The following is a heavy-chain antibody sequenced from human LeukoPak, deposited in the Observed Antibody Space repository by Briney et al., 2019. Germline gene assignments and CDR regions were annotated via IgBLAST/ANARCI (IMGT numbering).Heavy chain of an antibody. CDR1: GFTFSSYA. J-gene: IGHJ3*02. Sequence: PGGSVRLSCAASGFTFSSYAMSWVRQAPGKGLEWVSVISASGGTTYYADSVKGRFTISRDNSKNTLYLQMNSLRAEDTAVYYCAKDHGREQWLVLKAQYAFDIWGQGTMVTVSS. D-gene: IGHD6-19*01. V-gene: IGHV3-23*01. CDR2: ISASGGTT. CDR3: AKDHGREQWLVLKAQYAFDI.